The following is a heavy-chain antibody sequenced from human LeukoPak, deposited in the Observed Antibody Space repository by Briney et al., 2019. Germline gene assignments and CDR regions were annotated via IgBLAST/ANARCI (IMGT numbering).Heavy chain of an antibody. J-gene: IGHJ3*02. V-gene: IGHV3-21*01. D-gene: IGHD3/OR15-3a*01. CDR3: AREVHDAFDI. CDR2: ISSSSSYI. Sequence: GGSLRLSCAASGFTFSSYSMSWVRQAPGKGLEWVSSISSSSSYIYYADSVKGRFTISRDNAKNSLYLQMNSLRAEDTAVYYCAREVHDAFDIWGQGTMVTVSS. CDR1: GFTFSSYS.